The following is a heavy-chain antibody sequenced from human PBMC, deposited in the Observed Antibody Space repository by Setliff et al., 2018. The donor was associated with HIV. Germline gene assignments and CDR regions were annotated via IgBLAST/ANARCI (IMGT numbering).Heavy chain of an antibody. V-gene: IGHV3-23*01. CDR2: ISTSGANT. D-gene: IGHD3-10*02. CDR1: GFTFSSYA. Sequence: GGSLRLSCAASGFTFSSYAMSWVRQAPGKGLEWVSTISTSGANTYDADSMKGRFTISRDNSKNTLYLQMNSLTAEDTAVYYCARENYYVIEYWGQGTMVTVSS. CDR3: ARENYYVIEY. J-gene: IGHJ3*01.